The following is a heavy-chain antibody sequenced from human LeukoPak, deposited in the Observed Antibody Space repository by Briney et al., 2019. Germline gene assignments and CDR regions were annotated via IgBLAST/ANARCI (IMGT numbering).Heavy chain of an antibody. CDR3: ARNDCSGGSCYRPGAPRYYYYGMDV. CDR1: GGTFSSYA. V-gene: IGHV1-69*13. CDR2: ITPIFGTA. D-gene: IGHD2-15*01. Sequence: GASVKVSCKASGGTFSSYAISWVRQAPGQGLEWMGGITPIFGTASYAQKFQGRVTITADESTSTAYMELSSLRSEDTAVYYCARNDCSGGSCYRPGAPRYYYYGMDVWGQGTTVTVSS. J-gene: IGHJ6*02.